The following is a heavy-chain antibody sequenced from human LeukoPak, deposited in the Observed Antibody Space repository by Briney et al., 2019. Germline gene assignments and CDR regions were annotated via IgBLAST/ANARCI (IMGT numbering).Heavy chain of an antibody. Sequence: GESLKISCKGSGYSFTNYWIGWVRQMPGKDLEWMGIIYLGDSDTRYSPSFQGQVTISADKSISTAYLQWSSLKASDTAMYYCARQEEYGDYEIDYWGQGTLVTVSS. CDR1: GYSFTNYW. J-gene: IGHJ4*02. CDR2: IYLGDSDT. CDR3: ARQEEYGDYEIDY. D-gene: IGHD4-17*01. V-gene: IGHV5-51*01.